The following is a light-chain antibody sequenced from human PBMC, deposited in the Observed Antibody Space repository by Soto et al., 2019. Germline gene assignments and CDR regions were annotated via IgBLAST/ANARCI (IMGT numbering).Light chain of an antibody. CDR1: QSISSS. Sequence: TQMTESPSYLSASVGDKLTIVSSASQSISSSLNWYQQKTGKAPNLLIYGVSTLQGGVPSRFSGSGSGTDFTLSISSLQTEDFAAYYCQQNYTAPPITFGQGTRLEIK. CDR3: QQNYTAPPIT. CDR2: GVS. J-gene: IGKJ5*01. V-gene: IGKV1-39*01.